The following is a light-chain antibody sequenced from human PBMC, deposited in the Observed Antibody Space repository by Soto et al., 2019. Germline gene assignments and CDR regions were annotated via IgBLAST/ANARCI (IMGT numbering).Light chain of an antibody. CDR1: QSINIY. CDR2: QAS. V-gene: IGKV1-5*03. J-gene: IGKJ4*01. Sequence: DIQVTQSPATLSASVGDRVTITVLASQSINIYLAWYRQKPGKAPELLIYQASILEPGVPSRFSGRGSGTEFTLTISSLQSEDFAVYYCQQYNNWPALTFGGGTKVDIK. CDR3: QQYNNWPALT.